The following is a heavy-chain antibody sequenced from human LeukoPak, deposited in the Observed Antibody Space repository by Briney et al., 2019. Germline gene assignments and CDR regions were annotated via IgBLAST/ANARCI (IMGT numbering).Heavy chain of an antibody. J-gene: IGHJ4*02. D-gene: IGHD5-12*01. CDR3: ARAKNSVATIDY. V-gene: IGHV4-59*08. CDR2: IYNSGIT. CDR1: GGSISSYY. Sequence: SETLSLTCTVPGGSISSYYWSWIRQPPGKGLEWIGYIYNSGITNYNPSLKSRVTISVDTSKNQFSLKLSSVTAADTAVYYCARAKNSVATIDYWGQGTLVTVSS.